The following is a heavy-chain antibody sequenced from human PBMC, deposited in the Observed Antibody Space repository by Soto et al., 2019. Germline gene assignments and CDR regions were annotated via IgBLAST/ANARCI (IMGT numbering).Heavy chain of an antibody. CDR1: GFTFNYYW. Sequence: EVQLVESGGGLVQPGGSLRLSYVASGFTFNYYWMHWVRQAPGKGLMWVSRLQTDGSHPDYADSVKGRFTISRDNAKNTMYLQMKNLRAEDTAVYYCARGGDPDYWGQGTLVTVSS. CDR2: LQTDGSHP. D-gene: IGHD2-21*02. V-gene: IGHV3-74*01. J-gene: IGHJ4*02. CDR3: ARGGDPDY.